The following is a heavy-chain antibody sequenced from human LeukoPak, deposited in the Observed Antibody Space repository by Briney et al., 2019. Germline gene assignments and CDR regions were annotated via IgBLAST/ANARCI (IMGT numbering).Heavy chain of an antibody. CDR2: IVVGSGNT. Sequence: SVKVSCKASGFTFTSSAKQWVRQARGQRLEWIGWIVVGSGNTNYAQKFQERVTITRDMSTSTAYMELSSLRSEDTAVYYCAADPSYDSSGYYRFDYWGQGTLVTVSS. V-gene: IGHV1-58*02. J-gene: IGHJ4*02. CDR3: AADPSYDSSGYYRFDY. D-gene: IGHD3-22*01. CDR1: GFTFTSSA.